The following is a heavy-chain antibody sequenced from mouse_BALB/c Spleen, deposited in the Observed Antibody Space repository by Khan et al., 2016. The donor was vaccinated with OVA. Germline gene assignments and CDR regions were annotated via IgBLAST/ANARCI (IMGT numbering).Heavy chain of an antibody. Sequence: EVELVESGGGFVKPGGSLKLSCAASGFTFRNYGLSWVRQTPEKSLEWVATISSGGSFTYYPDSVKGRFTISRDNAENTLYLQMSSLRSEDTAMYYCARTPGYHGSGYFDYWGQGTTLTVSS. CDR2: ISSGGSFT. J-gene: IGHJ2*01. CDR3: ARTPGYHGSGYFDY. D-gene: IGHD1-1*01. CDR1: GFTFRNYG. V-gene: IGHV5-9-3*01.